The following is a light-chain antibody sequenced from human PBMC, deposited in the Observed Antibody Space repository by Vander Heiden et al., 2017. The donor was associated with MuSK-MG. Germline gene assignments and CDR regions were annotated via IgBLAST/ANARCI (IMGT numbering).Light chain of an antibody. V-gene: IGKV4-1*01. Sequence: DIEVTQSPDSLAVSLGARATINCKTTQSVCNGLTKNNFLAWYQQKPGQPPKLLMFWASTRQSGVPDRFSGGGSGTDFTLTISSLQAEDAAVYYCQQDVSVPITFGQGTRLEI. J-gene: IGKJ5*01. CDR2: WAS. CDR1: QSVCNGLTKNNF. CDR3: QQDVSVPIT.